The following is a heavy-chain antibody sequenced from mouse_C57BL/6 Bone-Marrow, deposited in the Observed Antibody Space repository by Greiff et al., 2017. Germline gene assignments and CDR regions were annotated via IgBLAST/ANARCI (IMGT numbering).Heavy chain of an antibody. CDR3: ARGPPLGDYFDY. CDR1: GFTFSDYG. J-gene: IGHJ2*01. D-gene: IGHD4-1*01. V-gene: IGHV5-17*01. Sequence: EVKVEESGGGLVKPGGSLKLSCAASGFTFSDYGMHWVRQAPEKGLEWVAYISSGSSTIYYADTVKGRFTISRDNAKNTLFLQMTSLRSEDTAMYYCARGPPLGDYFDYWGQGTTLTVSS. CDR2: ISSGSSTI.